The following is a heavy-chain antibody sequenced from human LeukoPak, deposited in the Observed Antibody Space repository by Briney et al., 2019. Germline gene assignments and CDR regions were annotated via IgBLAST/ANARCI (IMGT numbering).Heavy chain of an antibody. J-gene: IGHJ5*02. D-gene: IGHD3-10*01. CDR3: AREAGVRGVYNWFDP. CDR1: GGSISSGSYY. Sequence: SETLSLTCTVSGGSISSGSYYWSWIRQPAGKGLEWIGRIYTSGSTNYNPSLKSRVTISVDTSKNQFSLKLSSVTAADTAVYYCAREAGVRGVYNWFDPWGQGTLVTVSS. CDR2: IYTSGST. V-gene: IGHV4-61*02.